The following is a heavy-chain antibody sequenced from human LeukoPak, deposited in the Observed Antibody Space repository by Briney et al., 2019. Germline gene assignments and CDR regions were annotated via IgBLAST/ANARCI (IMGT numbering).Heavy chain of an antibody. CDR3: ARDKDYLDY. Sequence: ASVKVSCKASGGTFSSYAISWVRQAPGQGLEWMGWINPKSGGTNYAQKFQGRVTMTGDTSISTAYMELSRLRSDDTAVYYCARDKDYLDYWGQGTLVTVSS. V-gene: IGHV1-2*02. CDR1: GGTFSSYA. J-gene: IGHJ4*02. CDR2: INPKSGGT.